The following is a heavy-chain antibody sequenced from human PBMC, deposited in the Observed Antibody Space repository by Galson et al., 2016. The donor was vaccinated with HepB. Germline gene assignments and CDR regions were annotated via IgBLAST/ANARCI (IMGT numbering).Heavy chain of an antibody. J-gene: IGHJ6*02. Sequence: SVKVSCKASGGTFNSYAVSWVRQAPGQGLEWMGGIIPIFGTADYAQKFQGRVTITADRSTGTAYMELSSLRSEDTAVYYCARDGGDVDIVTKWGQIRYYDMDVWGQGTTVTVSS. CDR2: IIPIFGTA. D-gene: IGHD5-12*01. V-gene: IGHV1-69*06. CDR3: ARDGGDVDIVTKWGQIRYYDMDV. CDR1: GGTFNSYA.